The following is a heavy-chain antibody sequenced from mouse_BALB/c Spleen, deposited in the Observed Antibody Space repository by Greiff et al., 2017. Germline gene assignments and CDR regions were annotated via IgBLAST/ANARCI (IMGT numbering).Heavy chain of an antibody. V-gene: IGHV1-9*01. J-gene: IGHJ4*01. CDR3: AREGPTGAMDY. D-gene: IGHD1-1*01. CDR2: ILPGSGST. Sequence: QVQLQQSGAELMKPGASVKISCKATGYTFSSYWLEWVKQRPGHGLEWIGEILPGSGSTNYNEKFKGKATFTADTSSNTAYMQLSSLTSEDSAVYYCAREGPTGAMDYWGQGTSVTVSS. CDR1: GYTFSSYW.